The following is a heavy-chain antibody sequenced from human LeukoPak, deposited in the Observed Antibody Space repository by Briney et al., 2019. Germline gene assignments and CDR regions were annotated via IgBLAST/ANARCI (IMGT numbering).Heavy chain of an antibody. CDR1: GYTLTELS. J-gene: IGHJ6*02. CDR2: FDPEGGET. CDR3: ATDFFSGAMRTHYYYYGMDV. V-gene: IGHV1-24*01. D-gene: IGHD2-2*01. Sequence: ASVKVSCKVSGYTLTELSMHWVRQAPGKGLEWMGGFDPEGGETIYAQKFQGRVTMTEDTSTDTAYMELSSLRSEDTAVYYCATDFFSGAMRTHYYYYGMDVWGQGTTVTVSS.